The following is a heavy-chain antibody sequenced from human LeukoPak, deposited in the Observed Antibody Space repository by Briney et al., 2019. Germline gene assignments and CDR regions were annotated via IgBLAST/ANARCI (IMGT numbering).Heavy chain of an antibody. CDR3: ARGYYGDYGDEEFDAFDI. D-gene: IGHD4-17*01. V-gene: IGHV4-34*01. Sequence: SETLSLTCAVYGGSFSGYYWSWIRQPPGKGLEWIGEINHSGSTNYNPSLKSRVTISVDTSKNQFSLKLSSVTAADTAVYYCARGYYGDYGDEEFDAFDIWGQGTMVTVSS. CDR1: GGSFSGYY. CDR2: INHSGST. J-gene: IGHJ3*02.